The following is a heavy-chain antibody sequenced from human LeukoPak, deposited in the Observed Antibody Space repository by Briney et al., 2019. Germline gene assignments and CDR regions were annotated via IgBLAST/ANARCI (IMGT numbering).Heavy chain of an antibody. D-gene: IGHD1-26*01. J-gene: IGHJ5*01. CDR3: ATEKDLLLDS. V-gene: IGHV1-24*01. CDR1: GYSLSELS. Sequence: EASVKVSCKVSGYSLSELSTHWVRQAPGQGLEWTGGFDPGDDETIYAQKFQGRVTMTEDTSTDTAYLELSSLRSEDTAVYFCATEKDLLLDSWGQGTLVTVSS. CDR2: FDPGDDET.